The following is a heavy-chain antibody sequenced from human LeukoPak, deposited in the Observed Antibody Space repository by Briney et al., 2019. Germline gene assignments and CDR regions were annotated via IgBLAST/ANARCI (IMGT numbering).Heavy chain of an antibody. CDR2: IRSDGSNK. V-gene: IGHV3-30*02. J-gene: IGHJ4*02. Sequence: GGSLRLSCAASGFTYSTYDMDWVRQAPGKGLEWVAFIRSDGSNKHYADSVEGRFTISRDNSKNTLYLQMNSLRAEDTALYYCVGDFDYWGQGTLVTVSS. CDR1: GFTYSTYD. CDR3: VGDFDY.